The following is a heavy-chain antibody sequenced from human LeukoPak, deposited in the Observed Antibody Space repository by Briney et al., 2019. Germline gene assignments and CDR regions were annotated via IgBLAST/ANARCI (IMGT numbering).Heavy chain of an antibody. V-gene: IGHV1-46*01. D-gene: IGHD3-9*01. CDR1: GYTFTTYY. Sequence: GASVKVSCKASGYTFTTYYVHWVRQAPGQGLEWIGIINASGGSTTYAQKFRGRLTMTRDMSTSTVYMELSSLRSEDTAVYYCARGSRPVYNLLTGKRYFDYWGQGTLLTVSS. J-gene: IGHJ4*02. CDR2: INASGGST. CDR3: ARGSRPVYNLLTGKRYFDY.